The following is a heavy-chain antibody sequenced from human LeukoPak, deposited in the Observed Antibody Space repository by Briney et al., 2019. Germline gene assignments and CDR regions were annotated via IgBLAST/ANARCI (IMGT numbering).Heavy chain of an antibody. Sequence: PSQTLSLTCTVSGGSISSGGYYWRWIRQHPGKGLEWIGYIYYSGSTYYNPSLKSRVTISVDTSKNQFSLKLSSVTAADTAVYYCARGPQGRRHYYYYGMDVWGQGTTVTVSS. CDR2: IYYSGST. CDR3: ARGPQGRRHYYYYGMDV. V-gene: IGHV4-31*03. J-gene: IGHJ6*02. CDR1: GGSISSGGYY.